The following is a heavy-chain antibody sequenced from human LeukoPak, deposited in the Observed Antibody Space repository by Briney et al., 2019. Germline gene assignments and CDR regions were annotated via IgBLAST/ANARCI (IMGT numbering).Heavy chain of an antibody. Sequence: ASVKVSCKASGYTFTSYYMHWVRQAPGQGLEWMGIINPSGGSTSYAHTFQGRFTMTRDTATNTVYMERSSLRAGDTAWYYCARDSGGNSIGDYWGQGTLVTVSS. CDR3: ARDSGGNSIGDY. CDR2: INPSGGST. V-gene: IGHV1-46*01. CDR1: GYTFTSYY. D-gene: IGHD4-4*01. J-gene: IGHJ4*02.